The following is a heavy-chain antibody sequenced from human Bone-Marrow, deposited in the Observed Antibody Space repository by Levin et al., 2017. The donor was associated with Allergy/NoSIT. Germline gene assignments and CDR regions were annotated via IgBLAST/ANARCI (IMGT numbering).Heavy chain of an antibody. J-gene: IGHJ6*03. CDR3: ARHVRYSSSTYYYYYYMDV. CDR1: GYSFTSYW. D-gene: IGHD6-6*01. V-gene: IGHV5-51*01. Sequence: GESLKISCKGSGYSFTSYWIGWVRQMPGKGLEWMGIIYPGDSDTRYSPSFQGQVTISADKSISTAYLLWSSLKASDTAMYYCARHVRYSSSTYYYYYYMDVWGKGTTVTVSS. CDR2: IYPGDSDT.